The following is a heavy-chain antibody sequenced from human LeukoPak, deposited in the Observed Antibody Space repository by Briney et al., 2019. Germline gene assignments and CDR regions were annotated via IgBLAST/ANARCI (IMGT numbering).Heavy chain of an antibody. CDR1: GFSFSSYG. J-gene: IGHJ4*02. CDR2: IRFDGSEE. Sequence: GGSLRLSCVASGFSFSSYGMHWVRRAPGKGLEWMTFIRFDGSEEYYADSVKGRFTISRDYSKNTLFLQMSSLRPEDTAVYYCALGKNFGYHYFDFWGQGALVTISS. D-gene: IGHD2-2*03. V-gene: IGHV3-30*02. CDR3: ALGKNFGYHYFDF.